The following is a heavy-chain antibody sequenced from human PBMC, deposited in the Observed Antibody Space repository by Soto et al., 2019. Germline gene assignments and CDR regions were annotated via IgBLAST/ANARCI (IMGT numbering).Heavy chain of an antibody. D-gene: IGHD2-15*01. CDR2: IYCGCST. CDR3: ARDRGWEILLKNDAFDI. V-gene: IGHV3-53*05. J-gene: IGHJ3*02. CDR1: GFTVSSNY. Sequence: PGGSLSLSCAASGFTVSSNYMSWVRQAPGKGLEWDSFIYCGCSTFYADSVKGRFTIFRDNSKNTLYLQMNTLRAEDTAVYYCARDRGWEILLKNDAFDIWGQGTMVTVSS.